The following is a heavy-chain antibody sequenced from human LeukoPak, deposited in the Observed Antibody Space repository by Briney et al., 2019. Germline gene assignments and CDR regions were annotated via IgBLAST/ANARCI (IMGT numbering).Heavy chain of an antibody. D-gene: IGHD1-26*01. CDR3: AFTSGSYYYYYGMDV. J-gene: IGHJ6*02. Sequence: PGRSLRLSCAASGFTFSSFGMHWVGQAPGKGLEWVAVISYDGSNKYYADSVKGRFTISRDNSKNTLYLQMNSLRAEDTAVYYCAFTSGSYYYYYGMDVWGQGTTVTVSS. CDR2: ISYDGSNK. CDR1: GFTFSSFG. V-gene: IGHV3-30*03.